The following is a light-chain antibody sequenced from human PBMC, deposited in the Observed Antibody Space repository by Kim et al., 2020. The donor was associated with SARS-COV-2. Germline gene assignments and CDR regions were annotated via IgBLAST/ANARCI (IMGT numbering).Light chain of an antibody. CDR2: MTS. Sequence: DIQMTQSPSTLSANVGDRVIITCRASQSLDDWLAWYQHKPGKAPTLLIYMTSSLESGVPSRFSGSGFGTEFTLTINSLQPDDFATYYCQQYRYYSYTFGPGTKVDIK. CDR1: QSLDDW. CDR3: QQYRYYSYT. J-gene: IGKJ3*01. V-gene: IGKV1-5*03.